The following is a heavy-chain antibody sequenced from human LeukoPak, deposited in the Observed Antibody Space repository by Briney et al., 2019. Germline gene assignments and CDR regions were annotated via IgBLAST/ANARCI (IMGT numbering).Heavy chain of an antibody. CDR2: IYHSGST. D-gene: IGHD2-2*01. Sequence: SETLSLTCTVSGGSISSYYWGWIRQPPGKGLEWIGSIYHSGSTYYNPSLKSRVTISVDTSKNQFSLKLSSVTAADTAVYYCARRVVVPAATVTDYYYYMDVWGKGTTVTVSS. V-gene: IGHV4-38-2*02. CDR3: ARRVVVPAATVTDYYYYMDV. CDR1: GGSISSYY. J-gene: IGHJ6*03.